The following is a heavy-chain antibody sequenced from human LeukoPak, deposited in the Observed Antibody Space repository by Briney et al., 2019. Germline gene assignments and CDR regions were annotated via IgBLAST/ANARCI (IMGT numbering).Heavy chain of an antibody. J-gene: IGHJ6*02. CDR3: AKDTGGNEAYFYAMDV. D-gene: IGHD4-23*01. Sequence: PGRSLRLSCVGSGFAFHNYAMHWVRRPPGKGLEWVSAINWNSDTKAYADSVKGRFTISRDRARNSLYLQMDSLRPEDTALYYCAKDTGGNEAYFYAMDVWGQGTSVA. V-gene: IGHV3-9*01. CDR2: INWNSDTK. CDR1: GFAFHNYA.